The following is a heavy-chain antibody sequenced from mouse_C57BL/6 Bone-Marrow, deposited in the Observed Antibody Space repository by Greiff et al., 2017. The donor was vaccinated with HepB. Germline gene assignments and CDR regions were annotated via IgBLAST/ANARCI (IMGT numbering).Heavy chain of an antibody. Sequence: EVKVVESGGGLVKPGGSLKLSCAASGFTFSSYAMSWVRQTPEKRLEWVATISDGGSYTYYPDNVKGRFTISRDNAKNNLYLQMSHLKSEDTAMYYCARSYYSNFLFAYWGQGTLVTVSA. CDR2: ISDGGSYT. CDR3: ARSYYSNFLFAY. D-gene: IGHD2-5*01. V-gene: IGHV5-4*03. J-gene: IGHJ3*01. CDR1: GFTFSSYA.